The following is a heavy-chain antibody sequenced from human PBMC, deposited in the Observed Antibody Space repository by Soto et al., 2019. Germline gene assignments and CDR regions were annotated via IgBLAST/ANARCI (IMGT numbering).Heavy chain of an antibody. V-gene: IGHV5-51*01. Sequence: GESLKIDCKGSGYSFSSYCIGWVRQMPVKGLEWMGIIYPGDSDTRYSPSFQGQVTISADKSISTAYLQWSSLKASDTAMYYCARPVGRVYSGYDQGDYAYDFWGQGTMVTVSS. CDR1: GYSFSSYC. D-gene: IGHD5-12*01. J-gene: IGHJ3*01. CDR2: IYPGDSDT. CDR3: ARPVGRVYSGYDQGDYAYDF.